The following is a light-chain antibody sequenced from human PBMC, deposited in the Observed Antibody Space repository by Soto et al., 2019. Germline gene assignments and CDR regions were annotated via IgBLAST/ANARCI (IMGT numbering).Light chain of an antibody. J-gene: IGKJ1*01. V-gene: IGKV3-20*01. CDR1: QSVSGNF. CDR2: GAS. Sequence: EIVSTQSPGTLSLSPGERATPSCWASQSVSGNFLAWYQVKPGQAPRLVVYGASTRASGFPDRFSGSGSGTDFTLTISRLEPEDFAMYYCQVYNSSPWTFGQGTKVDIK. CDR3: QVYNSSPWT.